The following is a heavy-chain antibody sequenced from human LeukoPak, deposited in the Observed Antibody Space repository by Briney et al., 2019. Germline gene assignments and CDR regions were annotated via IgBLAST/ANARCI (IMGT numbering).Heavy chain of an antibody. D-gene: IGHD6-19*01. V-gene: IGHV4-4*07. CDR2: IYTSGST. CDR1: GGSISSYY. J-gene: IGHJ4*02. CDR3: ARGLFSYSSGWYTVFDY. Sequence: MPSETLSLTCSVSGGSISSYYWSWIRQPAGKGLEWIGRIYTSGSTNYNPSLKSRVTISVDTSKNQFSLKLSSVTAADTAVYYCARGLFSYSSGWYTVFDYWGQGTLVTVSS.